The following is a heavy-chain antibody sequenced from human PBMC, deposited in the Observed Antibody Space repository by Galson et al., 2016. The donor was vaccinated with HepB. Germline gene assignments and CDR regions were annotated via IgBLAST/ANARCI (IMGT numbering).Heavy chain of an antibody. D-gene: IGHD3-22*01. J-gene: IGHJ4*02. CDR2: INSDGSST. CDR1: GFTLSSYW. V-gene: IGHV3-74*01. CDR3: ARSLLNYYDTSAPDY. Sequence: SLRLSCAASGFTLSSYWMHWVRQAPGKGLVWVSRINSDGSSTSYAESVKGRFTISRDNVKNTLYLQMNSLRAEDTAVYYCARSLLNYYDTSAPDYWGQGTLVTVSS.